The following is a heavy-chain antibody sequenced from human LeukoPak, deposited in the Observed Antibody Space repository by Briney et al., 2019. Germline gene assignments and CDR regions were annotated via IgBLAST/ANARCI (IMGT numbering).Heavy chain of an antibody. V-gene: IGHV3-74*01. D-gene: IGHD3-10*01. CDR2: INNEGTTI. J-gene: IGHJ1*01. CDR1: GLTLSNSW. CDR3: ARVSGLGMNEYYQH. Sequence: GGSLRFSCEASGLTLSNSWMHWVRQAPGKGLVWVSRINNEGTTISYADSVKGRFTISRDNAKNTLYLQMNSLRAEDTAVYYCARVSGLGMNEYYQHWGQGTLVTVAS.